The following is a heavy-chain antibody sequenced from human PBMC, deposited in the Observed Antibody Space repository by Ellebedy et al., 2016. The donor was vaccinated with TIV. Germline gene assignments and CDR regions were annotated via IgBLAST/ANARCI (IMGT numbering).Heavy chain of an antibody. CDR2: ISYDGTKK. J-gene: IGHJ4*02. V-gene: IGHV3-30*07. Sequence: GESLKISCAASGFTFNNYAMHWVRQAPGKGLEWVAGISYDGTKKYYADSVEGRVTISRDNSKNTLYLQMNSLRAEDTAVYYCARVLGRLVRGVAAYWGQGTLVTVSS. CDR1: GFTFNNYA. CDR3: ARVLGRLVRGVAAY. D-gene: IGHD3-10*01.